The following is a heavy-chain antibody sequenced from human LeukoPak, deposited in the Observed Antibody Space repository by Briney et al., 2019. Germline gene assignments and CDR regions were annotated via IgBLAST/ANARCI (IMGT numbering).Heavy chain of an antibody. J-gene: IGHJ1*01. CDR3: AREARGYDSSGYYPEYFQH. CDR1: GFTFSSHW. V-gene: IGHV3-7*01. D-gene: IGHD3-22*01. CDR2: IKQDGSEK. Sequence: GGSLRLSCAASGFTFSSHWMSWVRQAPGKGLEWVANIKQDGSEKYYVDSLKGRSTISRDNAKNSLYLQMNTLTAEDTAVYYCAREARGYDSSGYYPEYFQHWGQGTLVTVSS.